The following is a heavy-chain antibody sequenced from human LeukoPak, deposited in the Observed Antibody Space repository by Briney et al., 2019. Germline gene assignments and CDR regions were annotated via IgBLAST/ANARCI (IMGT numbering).Heavy chain of an antibody. CDR1: GFYVNTNY. CDR2: ISGSGGST. J-gene: IGHJ4*02. Sequence: GGSLRLSCAASGFYVNTNYMNWVRQAPGKGLEWVSAISGSGGSTYYADSVKGRFTISRDNSKNTLYLQMNSLRAEDTAVYYCAKDAPVNIVVVPAANSWGQGTLVTVSS. D-gene: IGHD2-2*01. V-gene: IGHV3-23*01. CDR3: AKDAPVNIVVVPAANS.